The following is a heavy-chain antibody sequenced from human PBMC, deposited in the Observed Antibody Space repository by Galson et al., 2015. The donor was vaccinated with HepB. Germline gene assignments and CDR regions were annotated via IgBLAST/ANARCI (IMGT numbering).Heavy chain of an antibody. D-gene: IGHD1-26*01. V-gene: IGHV4-39*07. Sequence: ETLSLTCTVSGGSISSSSYYWGWIRQPPGKGLEWIGSIYYSGSTYYNPSLKSRVTISVDTSKNQFSLKLSSVTAADTAVYYCARVRHVGATRGGWFDPWGQGTLVTVSS. CDR2: IYYSGST. J-gene: IGHJ5*02. CDR3: ARVRHVGATRGGWFDP. CDR1: GGSISSSSYY.